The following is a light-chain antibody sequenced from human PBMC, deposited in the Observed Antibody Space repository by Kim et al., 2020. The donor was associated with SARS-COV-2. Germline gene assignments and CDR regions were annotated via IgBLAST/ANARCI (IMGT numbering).Light chain of an antibody. CDR3: TSYTRSDTWV. Sequence: GQSFTISCTGTNNDVGGYNYVSWYQQHPGKAPKFMIYDVSKRPSGVSNRFSGSKSGNTASLTISGLQAEDEADYYCTSYTRSDTWVFGGGTQLTVL. CDR1: NNDVGGYNY. CDR2: DVS. J-gene: IGLJ3*02. V-gene: IGLV2-14*03.